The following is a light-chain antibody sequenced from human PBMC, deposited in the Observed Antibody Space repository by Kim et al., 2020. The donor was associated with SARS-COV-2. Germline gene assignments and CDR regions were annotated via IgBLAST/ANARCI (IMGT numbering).Light chain of an antibody. V-gene: IGLV3-19*01. Sequence: SVALGQTVRITCQGDSLRSYYASGNQQKPGQAPVLVIYGKNNRPSGIPDRFSGSSSGNTASLTITGAQAEDEADYYCQSRDSKVVFGGGTQLTVL. CDR3: QSRDSKVV. J-gene: IGLJ2*01. CDR2: GKN. CDR1: SLRSYY.